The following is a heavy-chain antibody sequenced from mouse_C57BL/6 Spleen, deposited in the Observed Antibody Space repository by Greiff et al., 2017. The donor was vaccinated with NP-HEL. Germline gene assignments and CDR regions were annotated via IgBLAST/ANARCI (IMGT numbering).Heavy chain of an antibody. D-gene: IGHD1-1*01. CDR3: ARGLRSLYYFDY. V-gene: IGHV1-81*01. J-gene: IGHJ2*01. CDR1: GYTFTSYG. Sequence: VKLMESGAELARPGASVKLSCKASGYTFTSYGISWVKQRTGQGLEWIGEIYPRSGNTYYNEKFKGKATLTADKSSSTAYMELRSLTSEDSAVYFCARGLRSLYYFDYWGQGTTLTVSS. CDR2: IYPRSGNT.